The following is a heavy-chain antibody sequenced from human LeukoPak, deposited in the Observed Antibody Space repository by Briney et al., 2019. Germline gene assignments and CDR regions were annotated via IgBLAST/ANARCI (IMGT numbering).Heavy chain of an antibody. CDR2: ISAYNGNT. CDR1: GYTFTSYG. CDR3: ARVDPYDSSAYYFDY. Sequence: ASVKVSCKASGYTFTSYGISWVRQAPGQGLEWMRWISAYNGNTNYAQKLQGRVTMTTDTSTSTAYMELRSLRSDDTAVYYCARVDPYDSSAYYFDYWGQGTLVTVSS. D-gene: IGHD3-22*01. J-gene: IGHJ4*02. V-gene: IGHV1-18*01.